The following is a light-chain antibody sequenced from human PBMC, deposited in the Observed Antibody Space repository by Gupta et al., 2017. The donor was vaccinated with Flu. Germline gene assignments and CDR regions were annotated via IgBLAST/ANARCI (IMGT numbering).Light chain of an antibody. CDR1: QSVSSN. CDR2: GAS. Sequence: ATLSVSPGERATLSCRASQSVSSNGAWDQQKLGQAPRLLIEGASTRATGIPARFSGSGSGTECTLSISSLQSEDFAVYYGQQYNKWQPITFGQGTRLEIK. CDR3: QQYNKWQPIT. V-gene: IGKV3-15*01. J-gene: IGKJ5*01.